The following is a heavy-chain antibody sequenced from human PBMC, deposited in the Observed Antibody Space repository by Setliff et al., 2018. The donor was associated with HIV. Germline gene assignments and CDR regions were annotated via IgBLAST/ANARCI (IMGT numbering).Heavy chain of an antibody. Sequence: SETLSLTCTVSGYSISSGYYWGWIRQPPGKGLEWIGSIYHSGSTYYNPSLKSRVTISVDTSKNQFSLKLSSVTAADTAVYYCASGAGYSSGWYLFDYWGQGTMVTVSS. CDR1: GYSISSGYY. J-gene: IGHJ4*03. V-gene: IGHV4-38-2*02. D-gene: IGHD6-19*01. CDR3: ASGAGYSSGWYLFDY. CDR2: IYHSGST.